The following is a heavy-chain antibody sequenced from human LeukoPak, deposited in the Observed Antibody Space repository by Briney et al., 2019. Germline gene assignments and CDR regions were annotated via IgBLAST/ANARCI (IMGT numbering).Heavy chain of an antibody. D-gene: IGHD2-2*01. CDR2: INHSGST. Sequence: SETLSLTCAVYGGSFSGYYWSWIRQPPGKGLEWIGEINHSGSTNYNPSLKSRVTISVDTSMNQFSLKLSSVTAADTAVYYCARCSRYCSSTSCPYYFDYWGQGTLVTVSS. CDR3: ARCSRYCSSTSCPYYFDY. CDR1: GGSFSGYY. V-gene: IGHV4-34*01. J-gene: IGHJ4*02.